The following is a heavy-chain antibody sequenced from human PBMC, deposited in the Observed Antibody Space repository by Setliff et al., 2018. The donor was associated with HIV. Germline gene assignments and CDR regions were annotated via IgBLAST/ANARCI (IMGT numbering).Heavy chain of an antibody. CDR1: GYTFTSCF. V-gene: IGHV1-46*01. CDR3: ARAPVVPAANWFDP. J-gene: IGHJ5*02. D-gene: IGHD2-2*01. CDR2: INPSGGST. Sequence: ASVKVSCKASGYTFTSCFMHWVRQAPGQGLEWMGIINPSGGSTSYAQKFQGRVTITADKSTSTAYMELRSLRSDDTAVYYCARAPVVPAANWFDPWGQGTLVTVSS.